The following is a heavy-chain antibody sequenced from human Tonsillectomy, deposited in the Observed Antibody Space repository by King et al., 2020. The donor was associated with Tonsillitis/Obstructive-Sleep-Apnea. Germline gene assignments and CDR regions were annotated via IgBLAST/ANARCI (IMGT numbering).Heavy chain of an antibody. CDR2: ISSSNNYT. V-gene: IGHV3-11*05. D-gene: IGHD3-10*01. CDR1: GFTFSDYY. Sequence: VQLVESGGGLGKPGGSLRLSCAASGFTFSDYYMSWIRQAPGKGLEWVSYISSSNNYTNYADSVKGRFTISRDNAKNSLYLQMNSLGAEDTAVYYCASVAEGTGHRYYYYYYMDVWGKGTTVTVSS. J-gene: IGHJ6*03. CDR3: ASVAEGTGHRYYYYYYMDV.